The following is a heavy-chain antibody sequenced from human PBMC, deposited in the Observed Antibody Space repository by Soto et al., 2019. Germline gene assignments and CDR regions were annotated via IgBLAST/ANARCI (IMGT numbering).Heavy chain of an antibody. CDR3: AKADGQQWLIPHLDN. CDR2: XSCCGGSA. V-gene: IGHV3-23*01. D-gene: IGHD6-19*01. J-gene: IGHJ4*02. Sequence: EVQLLESGGGVVQPXGXLRLSXVASGFXFKKFAXXWVRQAAXEGLEWVSGXSCCGGSASYADSVKGRFSIARDDSKNTVSLQLNSLRVEDTAQYYCAKADGQQWLIPHLDNWGQGTLVTVS. CDR1: GFXFKKFA.